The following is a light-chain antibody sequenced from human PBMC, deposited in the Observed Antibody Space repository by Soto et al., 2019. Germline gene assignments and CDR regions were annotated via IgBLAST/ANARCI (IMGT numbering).Light chain of an antibody. J-gene: IGLJ3*02. CDR2: GNN. CDR3: QSYDSSLSGWV. V-gene: IGLV1-40*01. Sequence: QPVLTQPPSVSGAPGQRVTISCTGTSSNIGAGYDVHWYQQFPGTAPKLLIYGNNNRPSGVPVRFSGSKSGTSASLAITGLQAEDEADYYCQSYDSSLSGWVFGGGTKLTVL. CDR1: SSNIGAGYD.